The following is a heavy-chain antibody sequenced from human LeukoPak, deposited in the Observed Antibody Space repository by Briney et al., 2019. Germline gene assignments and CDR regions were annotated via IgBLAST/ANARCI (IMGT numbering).Heavy chain of an antibody. CDR1: GFTFGEYA. CDR2: IRSKAYGGTT. V-gene: IGHV3-49*04. Sequence: PGGSMRLSCTASGFTFGEYAISWVRQAPGKWRGWVGFIRSKAYGGTTEYAASVKGRFPISRDDSKSIAYLQMNSVKTVDYCARSPFIGYFNGGFWNEASSFDPWGQGILVTVSS. J-gene: IGHJ5*02. CDR3: FIGYFNGGFWNEASSFDP. D-gene: IGHD2-15*01.